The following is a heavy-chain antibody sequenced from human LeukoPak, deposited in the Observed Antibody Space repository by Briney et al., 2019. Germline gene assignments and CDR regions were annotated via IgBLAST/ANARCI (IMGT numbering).Heavy chain of an antibody. J-gene: IGHJ4*02. D-gene: IGHD5-18*01. V-gene: IGHV4-59*08. CDR1: GGSISSYY. CDR2: IYYSGST. Sequence: ETLSLTCTVSGGSISSYYWSWIRQPPGKGLEWIGYIYYSGSTKYSPSLKSRVTISVDTSKNQFSLRLSSVTAADTAVYYCARHLQDTAMVSPLYYFDNWGQGTLGTVSS. CDR3: ARHLQDTAMVSPLYYFDN.